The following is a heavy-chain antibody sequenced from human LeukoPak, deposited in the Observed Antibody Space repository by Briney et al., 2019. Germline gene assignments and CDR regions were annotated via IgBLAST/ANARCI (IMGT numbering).Heavy chain of an antibody. CDR1: GGSFSGYY. CDR3: ARVGYCSSTGCSHFDY. Sequence: SETLSLTCAVYGGSFSGYYWSWIRQPQGKGLEWIGEINHSGSTNYNPSLKSRVTISVDTSKNQFSLKLSSVTAADTAVYYCARVGYCSSTGCSHFDYWGQGTLVTVSS. V-gene: IGHV4-34*01. CDR2: INHSGST. J-gene: IGHJ4*02. D-gene: IGHD2-2*01.